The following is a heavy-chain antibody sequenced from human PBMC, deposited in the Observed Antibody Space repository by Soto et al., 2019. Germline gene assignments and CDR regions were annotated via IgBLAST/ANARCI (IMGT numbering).Heavy chain of an antibody. D-gene: IGHD3-22*01. V-gene: IGHV1-18*01. Sequence: ASVKVSCKTSGYTFSDYGLAWLRQTPGQRPEWMGWVSTYNTNTNYAQKFQGRVTMTTDASTTTTSMELRSLRSDDTAVYYCARELNTDSSAYYSFAYWGQGTLVTVSS. CDR2: VSTYNTNT. CDR3: ARELNTDSSAYYSFAY. CDR1: GYTFSDYG. J-gene: IGHJ4*02.